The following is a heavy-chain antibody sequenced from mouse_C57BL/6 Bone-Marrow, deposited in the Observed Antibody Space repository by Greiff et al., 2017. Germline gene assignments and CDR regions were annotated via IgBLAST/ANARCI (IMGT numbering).Heavy chain of an antibody. V-gene: IGHV1-69*01. D-gene: IGHD1-1*01. J-gene: IGHJ2*01. CDR2: IDPSDSYT. Sequence: QVQLQQSGAELVMPGASVKLSCKASGYTFTSSWMHWVKQRPGQGLEWIGEIDPSDSYTNYNQKFKGKSTLTVDKSSSTAYMQLSSLTSEDSAVYYCARRHYGSSYRGFFDYWGRGTTLTVTS. CDR3: ARRHYGSSYRGFFDY. CDR1: GYTFTSSW.